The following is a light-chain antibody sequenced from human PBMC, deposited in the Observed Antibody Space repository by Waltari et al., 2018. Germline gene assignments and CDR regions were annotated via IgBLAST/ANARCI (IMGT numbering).Light chain of an antibody. CDR1: RLGDKY. J-gene: IGLJ2*01. CDR2: QHN. CDR3: QAWDSTTVV. Sequence: SYELTQPPSVSVSLGQTASITCSGDRLGDKYAYWYQQKPGQSPVLFIYQHNKRPSGIPERFSGSNSGNTATLTISGTQAMDEADYYCQAWDSTTVVFGGGTKLTVL. V-gene: IGLV3-1*01.